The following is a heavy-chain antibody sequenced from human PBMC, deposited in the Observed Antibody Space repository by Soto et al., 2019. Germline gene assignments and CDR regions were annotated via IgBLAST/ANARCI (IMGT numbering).Heavy chain of an antibody. CDR1: GFTFSSYW. J-gene: IGHJ4*02. CDR2: IKQDGSEK. D-gene: IGHD6-13*01. CDR3: ARASIAALEAEPFDY. Sequence: EVQLVESGGGLVQPGGSLRLSCAASGFTFSSYWMSWVRQAPGKGLEWVANIKQDGSEKYYVDSVKGRFTISRDNAKNSLYLQMNSLRAEDTAVYYCARASIAALEAEPFDYWGQGTLVTVSS. V-gene: IGHV3-7*03.